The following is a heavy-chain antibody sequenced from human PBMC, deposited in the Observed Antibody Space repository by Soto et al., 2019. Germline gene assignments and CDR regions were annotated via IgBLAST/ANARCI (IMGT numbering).Heavy chain of an antibody. D-gene: IGHD3-10*01. J-gene: IGHJ1*01. V-gene: IGHV4-59*12. CDR3: ATVWFGESQH. CDR1: GDSISAYS. Sequence: SETLSLTCTVSGDSISAYSWSWVRQPPGKGLEWIGNIHYNGNTKYNPSLKSRVSMSVDTSKNQFSLKLSSVTAADTAEYYCATVWFGESQHWGQGTLVTVSS. CDR2: IHYNGNT.